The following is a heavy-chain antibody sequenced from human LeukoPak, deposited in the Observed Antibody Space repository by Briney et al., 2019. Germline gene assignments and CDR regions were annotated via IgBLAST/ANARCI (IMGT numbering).Heavy chain of an antibody. V-gene: IGHV4-4*02. CDR1: GGSISSTNW. CDR2: TSRTGAT. D-gene: IGHD1-26*01. J-gene: IGHJ4*02. CDR3: SGESGAFCPFGY. Sequence: SETRSLTCGVSGGSISSTNWWCWRRQPPGQGQEWIGETSRTGATNYNPSLNGRVTMSLDESRNQLSLELTSVTAADTAIYYCSGESGAFCPFGYWGQGSLVIVPP.